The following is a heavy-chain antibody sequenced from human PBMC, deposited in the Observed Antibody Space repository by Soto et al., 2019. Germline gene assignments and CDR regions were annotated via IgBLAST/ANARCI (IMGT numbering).Heavy chain of an antibody. J-gene: IGHJ3*02. CDR3: ARNTIMAGVGPLGAFDI. V-gene: IGHV1-69*13. CDR2: IIPIFGTA. D-gene: IGHD3-16*01. CDR1: GGTFSSYA. Sequence: SVKVSCKASGGTFSSYAISWVRQAPGQGLEWMGGIIPIFGTANYAQKFQGRVTITADESTSTAYMELSSLRSEDTAVYYCARNTIMAGVGPLGAFDIWGQGTMVTVSS.